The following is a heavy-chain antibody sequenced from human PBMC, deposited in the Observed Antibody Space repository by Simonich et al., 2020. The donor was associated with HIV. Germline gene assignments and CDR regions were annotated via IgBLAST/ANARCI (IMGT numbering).Heavy chain of an antibody. Sequence: QVQLVQSGAEVKKPGASVKVSCKVSGYTLTELSMHWVRQAPGKGVGWRGGGNPKDGEKIYAQKCQGRVTMTEDSSTDTAHMELSSLTSEDTAVYFCAAVKYYYDSSGFSYDGVDVWGQGTMVTVSS. J-gene: IGHJ3*01. V-gene: IGHV1-24*01. CDR1: GYTLTELS. D-gene: IGHD3-22*01. CDR3: AAVKYYYDSSGFSYDGVDV. CDR2: GNPKDGEK.